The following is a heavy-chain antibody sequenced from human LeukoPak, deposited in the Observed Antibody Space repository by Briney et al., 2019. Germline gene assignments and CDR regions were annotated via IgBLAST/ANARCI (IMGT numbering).Heavy chain of an antibody. Sequence: KPSETLSLTCTVSGGSISSSSYYWGWIRQPPGKGLEWIGSIYYSGSTYYNPSLKSRVTISVDTSKNQFSLKLSSVTAADTAVYYCARDFIVNAGTVDYWGQGTLVTVSS. CDR3: ARDFIVNAGTVDY. V-gene: IGHV4-39*02. J-gene: IGHJ4*02. CDR1: GGSISSSSYY. CDR2: IYYSGST. D-gene: IGHD1-7*01.